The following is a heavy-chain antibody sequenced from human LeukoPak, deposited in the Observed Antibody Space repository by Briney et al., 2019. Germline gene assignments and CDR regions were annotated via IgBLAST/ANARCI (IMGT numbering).Heavy chain of an antibody. J-gene: IGHJ4*02. Sequence: GGSLRLSCAASGFTFSSYSMNWVRQAPGKGLEWVSSISSSSSYIYYADSVKGRFTISRDNAKNSLYLQMNSLRAEDTAVYYCAREGGRGYCSSTSCYGYFDYWGQGTLVTVSS. CDR3: AREGGRGYCSSTSCYGYFDY. CDR1: GFTFSSYS. CDR2: ISSSSSYI. V-gene: IGHV3-21*04. D-gene: IGHD2-2*01.